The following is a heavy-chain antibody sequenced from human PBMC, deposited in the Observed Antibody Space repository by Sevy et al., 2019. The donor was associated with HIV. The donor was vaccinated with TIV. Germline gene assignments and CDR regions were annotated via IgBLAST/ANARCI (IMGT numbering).Heavy chain of an antibody. J-gene: IGHJ6*02. D-gene: IGHD2-2*01. CDR3: ARASSPAGAGVVPAARNGMDV. Sequence: SETLSLTCAVYGGSFSGYYWSWIRQPPGKGLEWIGEINHSGSTNYNPSLKSRVTISVDTSKNQFSLKLSSVTAADTAVYYCARASSPAGAGVVPAARNGMDVWGQWTTVTVSS. CDR1: GGSFSGYY. CDR2: INHSGST. V-gene: IGHV4-34*01.